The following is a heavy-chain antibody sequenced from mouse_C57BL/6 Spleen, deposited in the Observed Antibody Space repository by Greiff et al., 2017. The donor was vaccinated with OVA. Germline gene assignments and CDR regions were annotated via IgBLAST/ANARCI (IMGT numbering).Heavy chain of an antibody. D-gene: IGHD1-1*01. CDR3: ARSRYDYGYFDV. CDR2: INPSNGGT. Sequence: QVQLQQPGTELVKPGASVKLSCKASGYTFTSYWMHWVKQRPGQGLEWIGNINPSNGGTNYNEKFKSKATLTVDKSSSTAYMQLSSLTSEASAVYYCARSRYDYGYFDVWGTGTTVTVSS. J-gene: IGHJ1*03. CDR1: GYTFTSYW. V-gene: IGHV1-53*01.